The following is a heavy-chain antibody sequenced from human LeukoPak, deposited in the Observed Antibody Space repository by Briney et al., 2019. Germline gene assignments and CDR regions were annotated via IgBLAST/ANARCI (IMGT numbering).Heavy chain of an antibody. J-gene: IGHJ4*02. D-gene: IGHD6-13*01. CDR2: IIGNGGTT. V-gene: IGHV3-23*01. Sequence: GGSLRPSCAASGFTVSTHATGWVRPAPGKGRGWVSTIIGNGGTTYYADSVKGRFTISRDNSKSTLYLQMNSLRVDDTAVYYCANPPPDSSSWLIDYWGQGTLVTVSS. CDR3: ANPPPDSSSWLIDY. CDR1: GFTVSTHA.